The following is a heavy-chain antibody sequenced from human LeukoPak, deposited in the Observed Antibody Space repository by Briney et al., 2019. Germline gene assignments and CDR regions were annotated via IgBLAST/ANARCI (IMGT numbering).Heavy chain of an antibody. V-gene: IGHV4-39*01. J-gene: IGHJ5*02. CDR3: ARRMIGIRFDP. CDR2: IYYSGSV. CDR1: GGSISSSSYY. Sequence: SETLSLTCTVSGGSISSSSYYWGWIRQPPGKGLEWIASIYYSGSVHYNPSLKSRVTMSVDTSKNQFSLNLRSVTAADTAVYYCARRMIGIRFDPWGQGTLVIVSS. D-gene: IGHD3-22*01.